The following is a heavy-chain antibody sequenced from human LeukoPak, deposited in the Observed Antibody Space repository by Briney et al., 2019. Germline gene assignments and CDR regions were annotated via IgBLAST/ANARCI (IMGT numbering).Heavy chain of an antibody. V-gene: IGHV3-9*01. CDR2: ISYNRDGI. CDR3: AKNYDFWSGFIF. J-gene: IGHJ4*02. CDR1: GFTFDDYA. Sequence: GRSLRLSCVASGFTFDDYAMHWVRQAPGKGLEWVSGISYNRDGIGYADSVKGRFTISRDNSKNTLYLQMNSLRAEDTAVYYCAKNYDFWSGFIFWGQGTLVTVSS. D-gene: IGHD3-3*01.